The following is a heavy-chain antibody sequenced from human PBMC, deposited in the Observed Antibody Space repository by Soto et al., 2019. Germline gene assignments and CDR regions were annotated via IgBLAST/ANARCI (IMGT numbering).Heavy chain of an antibody. D-gene: IGHD3-10*01. CDR1: GFPLRNYW. V-gene: IGHV3-74*01. Sequence: EVQLVASGGGLVQPGGSLRLSCTASGFPLRNYWMHWVRQGPGEGLVWVSRIGGDGGGATYADSVNGRFTIPRDNAKNTLYLQMNSLRAEDTAVYYCTRVVDGSAGEFDYWGQGTLVTVSS. J-gene: IGHJ4*02. CDR3: TRVVDGSAGEFDY. CDR2: IGGDGGGA.